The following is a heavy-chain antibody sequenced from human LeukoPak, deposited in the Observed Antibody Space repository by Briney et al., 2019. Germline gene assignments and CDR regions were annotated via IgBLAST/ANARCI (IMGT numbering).Heavy chain of an antibody. CDR3: ARGGASGSYKD. V-gene: IGHV3-74*01. D-gene: IGHD1-26*01. CDR1: GFTFSTYA. CDR2: INGDGSGT. J-gene: IGHJ4*02. Sequence: GGSLRLSCAASGFTFSTYAMSWVRQAPGKGPVWVSRINGDGSGTTYADSVKGRFTISRDNAKNTLYLQMNSLRGEDTAVYYCARGGASGSYKDWGQGTLVTVSS.